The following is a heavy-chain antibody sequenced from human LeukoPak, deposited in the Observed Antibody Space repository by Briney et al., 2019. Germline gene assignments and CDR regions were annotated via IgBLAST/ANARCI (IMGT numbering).Heavy chain of an antibody. Sequence: SETLSLTCTVSGGSISSYYWSWIRQPPGKGLEWIGYIYYSGSTNYNPSLKSRVTISVDTSKNQFPLKLSSVTAADTAVYYCARSLSITMVRGVTNNWFDPWGQGTLVTVSS. CDR3: ARSLSITMVRGVTNNWFDP. V-gene: IGHV4-59*01. CDR2: IYYSGST. J-gene: IGHJ5*02. CDR1: GGSISSYY. D-gene: IGHD3-10*01.